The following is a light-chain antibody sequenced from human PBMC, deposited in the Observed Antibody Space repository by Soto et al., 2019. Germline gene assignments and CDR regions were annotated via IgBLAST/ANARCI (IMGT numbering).Light chain of an antibody. CDR3: CSKAGTSTAV. CDR1: SSDVGRYDY. V-gene: IGLV2-11*01. J-gene: IGLJ2*01. CDR2: DVN. Sequence: QYALTEPRSVSGSPGQSVTISCTGTSSDVGRYDYVSWYQHHPGKAPKLLIYDVNKWPSGVPDRFSGSKSGNTASLSISGLQAEDEADYYCCSKAGTSTAVFGGGTKVTVL.